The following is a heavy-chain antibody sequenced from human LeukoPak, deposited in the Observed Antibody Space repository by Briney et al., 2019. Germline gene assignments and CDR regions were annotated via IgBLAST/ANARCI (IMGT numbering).Heavy chain of an antibody. D-gene: IGHD3-10*01. Sequence: PSETLSLTCTVPGGSISSYYWSWIRQPPEKGLEWIGYIYYSGSTNYNPSLKSRVTISVDTSKNQFSLKLSSVTAADTAVYYCARSSGEFDYWGQGTLVTVSS. CDR2: IYYSGST. V-gene: IGHV4-59*01. J-gene: IGHJ4*02. CDR3: ARSSGEFDY. CDR1: GGSISSYY.